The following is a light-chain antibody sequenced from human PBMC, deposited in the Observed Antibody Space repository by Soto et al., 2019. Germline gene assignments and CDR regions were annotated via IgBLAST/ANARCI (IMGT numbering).Light chain of an antibody. CDR1: SSDVGGYNY. CDR2: DVK. J-gene: IGLJ1*01. CDR3: CSYAGDYTFV. Sequence: QSVLTQPRSVSGSPGQSVTLSCTGTSSDVGGYNYVTWYQQYPGKAPKVMIYDVKTRPSGVPDRFSGSKSGNTASPTISGLQAEDEADYYCCSYAGDYTFVFGTGTKVTVL. V-gene: IGLV2-11*01.